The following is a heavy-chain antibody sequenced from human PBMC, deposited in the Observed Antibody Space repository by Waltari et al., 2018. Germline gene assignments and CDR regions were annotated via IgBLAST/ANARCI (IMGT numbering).Heavy chain of an antibody. CDR2: TYYGSQLRN. D-gene: IGHD2-21*01. J-gene: IGHJ3*02. CDR3: ARVKFPAFDI. CDR1: RARLLTTRVD. Sequence: HVQLQQSGPGLVKRSQTRPLTCAVCRARLLTTRVDWNWIRQSPSRGLEWLVRTYYGSQLRNDYALSVKCRITVNPDTSNNHFSLQLYSVTPDDTAVYYCARVKFPAFDIWGQGTMVTVSS. V-gene: IGHV6-1*01.